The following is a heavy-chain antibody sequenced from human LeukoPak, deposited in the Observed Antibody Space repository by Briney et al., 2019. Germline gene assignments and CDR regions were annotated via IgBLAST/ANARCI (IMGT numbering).Heavy chain of an antibody. J-gene: IGHJ4*02. CDR2: MDPNSGNT. D-gene: IGHD3-10*01. Sequence: GASVKVSCKASGYTFTSYDINWVRQATGQGLEWMGWMDPNSGNTGYAQKFQGRVTMTRNTSISTAYMELSSLRSEDTAVYYCANVYGSGSYYSFDYWGQGTLVTVSS. CDR3: ANVYGSGSYYSFDY. V-gene: IGHV1-8*01. CDR1: GYTFTSYD.